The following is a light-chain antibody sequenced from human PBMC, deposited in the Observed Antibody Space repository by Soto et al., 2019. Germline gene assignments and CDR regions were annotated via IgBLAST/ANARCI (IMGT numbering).Light chain of an antibody. CDR2: AAS. J-gene: IGKJ2*01. CDR1: QSIAKF. Sequence: DIQMTQSPSSLSASVGDRVTITCRASQSIAKFLNWYQQVPGKAPKVLIYAASSLHSGVPSRFSGSGSGTDFTLTIASLQPEDFSTYYCQQSDSTPYTFGQGTKVDIK. CDR3: QQSDSTPYT. V-gene: IGKV1-39*01.